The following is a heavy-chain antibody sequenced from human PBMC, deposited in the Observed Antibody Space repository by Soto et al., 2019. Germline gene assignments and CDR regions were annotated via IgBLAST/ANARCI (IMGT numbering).Heavy chain of an antibody. V-gene: IGHV4-34*01. D-gene: IGHD4-17*01. J-gene: IGHJ4*02. CDR2: INHSGST. Sequence: QVQLQQWGAGLLKPSETLSVTCAVYGGSFSGYYWSWIRQPPGKGLEWIGEINHSGSTNYNPSLKSRVTISVDTSKNQFSLKLSSVTAADTAVYYCARGYGDYHYFDYWGQGTLVTVSS. CDR3: ARGYGDYHYFDY. CDR1: GGSFSGYY.